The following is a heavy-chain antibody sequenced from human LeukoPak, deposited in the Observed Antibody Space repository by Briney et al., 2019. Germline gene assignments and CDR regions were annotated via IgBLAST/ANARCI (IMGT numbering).Heavy chain of an antibody. CDR3: ARTTHYDFWSGYYRSQSDY. V-gene: IGHV1-18*01. D-gene: IGHD3-3*01. CDR2: ISAYNGNT. Sequence: ASVKVSCKASGYTFTSYGIRWVRQAPGQGLGWMGWISAYNGNTNYAQKLQGRVTMTTDTSTSTAYMEVRSLRSDDTAVFYCARTTHYDFWSGYYRSQSDYWGQGTLVTVSS. CDR1: GYTFTSYG. J-gene: IGHJ4*02.